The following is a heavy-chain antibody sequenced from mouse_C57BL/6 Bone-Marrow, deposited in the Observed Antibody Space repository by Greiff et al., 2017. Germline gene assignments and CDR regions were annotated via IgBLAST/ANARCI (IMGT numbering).Heavy chain of an antibody. CDR2: IYPGSGST. Sequence: QVQLQQPGAELVKPGASVKMSCKASGYTFNSYWITWVKQRPGQGLEWIGDIYPGSGSTNYNEKFKSKATLTVDTSSSTAYMQLSSLTSEYSAVYYCSRAYYSYYYAMDYWGQGTSVTVSS. CDR1: GYTFNSYW. V-gene: IGHV1-55*01. D-gene: IGHD2-12*01. J-gene: IGHJ4*01. CDR3: SRAYYSYYYAMDY.